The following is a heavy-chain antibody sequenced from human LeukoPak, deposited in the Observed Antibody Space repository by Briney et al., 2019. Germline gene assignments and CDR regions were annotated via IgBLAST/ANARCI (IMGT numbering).Heavy chain of an antibody. J-gene: IGHJ3*01. V-gene: IGHV4-59*12. Sequence: SSETLSLTCTVSGGSISSYYWSWIRQPPGKGLEWIGYIYYSGSTYYNPSLKSRVTISVDTSKNQFSLRLSSVTAADTAMYYCARDLSSTVYDLWGQGTMVTVSS. D-gene: IGHD2/OR15-2a*01. CDR2: IYYSGST. CDR1: GGSISSYY. CDR3: ARDLSSTVYDL.